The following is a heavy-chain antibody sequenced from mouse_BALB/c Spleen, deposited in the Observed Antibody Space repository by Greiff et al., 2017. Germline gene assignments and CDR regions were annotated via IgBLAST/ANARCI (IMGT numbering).Heavy chain of an antibody. CDR3: ARMGIGTTGYAMDY. Sequence: EVKLQESGPGLVKPSQSLSLTCTVTGYSITSDYAWNWIRQFPGNKLEWMGYISYSGSTSYNPSLKSRISITRDTSKNQFFLQLNSVTTEDTATYYCARMGIGTTGYAMDYWGQGTSVTVSS. CDR1: GYSITSDYA. J-gene: IGHJ4*01. CDR2: ISYSGST. V-gene: IGHV3-2*02. D-gene: IGHD2-14*01.